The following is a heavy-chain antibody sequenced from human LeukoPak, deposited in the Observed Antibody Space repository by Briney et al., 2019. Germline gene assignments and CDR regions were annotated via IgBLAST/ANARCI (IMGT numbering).Heavy chain of an antibody. CDR2: IVVDSGNT. J-gene: IGHJ6*02. CDR3: AASEQQLVYYYYYGMDV. V-gene: IGHV1-58*02. D-gene: IGHD6-13*01. Sequence: SVKVSCKASGFTFTSSAMQWVRQARGQRLEWIGWIVVDSGNTNYAQKFQERVTITRDMSTSTAYMELSSLRSEDTAVYYCAASEQQLVYYYYYGMDVWGQGTTVTVSS. CDR1: GFTFTSSA.